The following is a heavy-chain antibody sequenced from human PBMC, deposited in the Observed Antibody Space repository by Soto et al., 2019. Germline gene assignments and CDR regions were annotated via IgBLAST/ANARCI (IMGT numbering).Heavy chain of an antibody. CDR2: IYYSGST. CDR3: ARNQYYYDSSGYSPLGYGMDV. J-gene: IGHJ6*02. CDR1: GGSISSGDYY. D-gene: IGHD3-22*01. Sequence: SETLSLTCTVSGGSISSGDYYWSWIRQPPGKGPEWIGYIYYSGSTYYNPSLKSRVTISVDTSKNQFSLKLSSVTAADTAAYYCARNQYYYDSSGYSPLGYGMDVWGQGTTVTVSS. V-gene: IGHV4-30-4*01.